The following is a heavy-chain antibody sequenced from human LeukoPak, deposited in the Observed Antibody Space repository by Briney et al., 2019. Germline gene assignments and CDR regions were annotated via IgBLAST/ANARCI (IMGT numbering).Heavy chain of an antibody. V-gene: IGHV1-18*01. Sequence: VASVKVSCKASGYTFTSYGISWVRQAPGQGLEWMGWISAYNGNTNYAQKLKGRVTMTTDTSTSTAYMELSSLRSEDTAVYYCARGKREVPAASDYWGQGTLVTVSS. CDR2: ISAYNGNT. J-gene: IGHJ4*02. CDR1: GYTFTSYG. CDR3: ARGKREVPAASDY. D-gene: IGHD2-2*01.